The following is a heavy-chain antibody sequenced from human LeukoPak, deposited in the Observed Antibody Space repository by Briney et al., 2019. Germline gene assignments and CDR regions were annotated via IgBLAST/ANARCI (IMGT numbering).Heavy chain of an antibody. D-gene: IGHD6-6*01. CDR3: ARRSFGYSSSPPPFDI. J-gene: IGHJ3*02. Sequence: ASVKVSCTASGYTFTSYYMHWVRQAPGQGLEWMGIINPSGGSTSYAQKFQGRVTMTRDTSTSTVYMELSSLRSEDTAVYYCARRSFGYSSSPPPFDIWGQGTMVTVSS. CDR1: GYTFTSYY. CDR2: INPSGGST. V-gene: IGHV1-46*01.